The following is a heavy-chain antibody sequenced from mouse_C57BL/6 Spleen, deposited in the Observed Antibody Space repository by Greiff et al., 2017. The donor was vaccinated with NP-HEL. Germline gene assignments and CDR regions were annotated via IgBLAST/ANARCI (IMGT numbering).Heavy chain of an antibody. CDR1: GYTFTGYW. Sequence: QVQLKQSGAELMKPGASVKLSCKATGYTFTGYWIEWVKQRPGHGLEWIGEILPGSGSTNYNEKFKGKATFTADTSSNTAYMQLSSLTTEDSAIYYCARGEIYYYGSSYVNYAMDYWGQGTSVTVSS. J-gene: IGHJ4*01. D-gene: IGHD1-1*01. CDR2: ILPGSGST. V-gene: IGHV1-9*01. CDR3: ARGEIYYYGSSYVNYAMDY.